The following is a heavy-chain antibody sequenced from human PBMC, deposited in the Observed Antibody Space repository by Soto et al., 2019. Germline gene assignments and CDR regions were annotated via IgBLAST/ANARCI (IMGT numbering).Heavy chain of an antibody. CDR2: ISGSGGST. CDR1: GFTFSSYA. J-gene: IGHJ4*02. Sequence: PGGSLRLSCAASGFTFSSYAMSWVRQAPGKGLEWVSAISGSGGSTYYADSVKGRFTISRDNSKNTLYLQMNSLRAADTAVYYCAKDPHSSGWSRSLDYWGQGTLVTVSS. V-gene: IGHV3-23*01. D-gene: IGHD6-19*01. CDR3: AKDPHSSGWSRSLDY.